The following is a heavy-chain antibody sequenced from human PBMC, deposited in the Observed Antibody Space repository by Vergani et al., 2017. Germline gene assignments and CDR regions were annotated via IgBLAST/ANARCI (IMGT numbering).Heavy chain of an antibody. CDR3: ARFPPSKNWFDP. Sequence: QLQLQESGPGLVKPSETLSLTCTVSGGSISSSSYYWGWIRQPPGKGLEWIGYIYYSGSTYYNPSLKSRVTISVDTSKNQFSLKLSSVTAADTAVYYCARFPPSKNWFDPWGQGTLVTVSS. CDR1: GGSISSSSYY. J-gene: IGHJ5*02. V-gene: IGHV4-39*07. D-gene: IGHD5/OR15-5a*01. CDR2: IYYSGST.